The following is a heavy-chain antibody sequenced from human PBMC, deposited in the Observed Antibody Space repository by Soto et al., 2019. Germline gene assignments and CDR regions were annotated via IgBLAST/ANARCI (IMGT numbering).Heavy chain of an antibody. CDR1: GFTFSSYG. Sequence: LRLSCAASGFTFSSYGMHWVRQAPGKGLEWVAVIWYDGSNKIYANSVKGRFTISRDNSKNTMYLQMNSLRAEDTAVYYCARDPATMVRGVMRFDYRGKVTLVTVDS. D-gene: IGHD3-10*01. CDR2: IWYDGSNK. J-gene: IGHJ4*02. V-gene: IGHV3-33*01. CDR3: ARDPATMVRGVMRFDY.